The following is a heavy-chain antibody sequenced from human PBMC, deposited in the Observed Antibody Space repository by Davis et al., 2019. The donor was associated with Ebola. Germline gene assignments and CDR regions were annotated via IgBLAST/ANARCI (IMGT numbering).Heavy chain of an antibody. CDR3: ARGPDEGYCSSTSCYGWFDP. D-gene: IGHD2-2*01. CDR2: ISSSSFYI. J-gene: IGHJ5*02. CDR1: TFTFSTYS. Sequence: GGSLRLSCAVSTFTFSTYSMNWVRQAPGKGLEWVSSISSSSFYIYYADSVKGRFTISRDNAKNSLYLQMSSLRDEDTAVYYCARGPDEGYCSSTSCYGWFDPWGQGTLVTVSS. V-gene: IGHV3-21*01.